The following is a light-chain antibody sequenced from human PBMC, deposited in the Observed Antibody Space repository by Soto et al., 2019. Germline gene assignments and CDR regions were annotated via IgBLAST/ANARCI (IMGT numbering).Light chain of an antibody. CDR1: QSVGSN. Sequence: EIVMTQSPATLSLSPGERATLSCRASQSVGSNLAWYQQKPGQAPRLLIYGASTRATGVPARFSGSGSGTEFTLTIGSLQSEDFAVYYCQQYNNWYAFGQGTKLEIK. V-gene: IGKV3-15*01. J-gene: IGKJ2*01. CDR2: GAS. CDR3: QQYNNWYA.